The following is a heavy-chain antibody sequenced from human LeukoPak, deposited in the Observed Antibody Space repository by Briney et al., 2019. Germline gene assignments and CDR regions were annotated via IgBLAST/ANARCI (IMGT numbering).Heavy chain of an antibody. CDR3: ARGTYCSSTSCYYYFDY. CDR1: GGTFSSYA. CDR2: IIPIFGTA. J-gene: IGHJ4*02. Sequence: GASVKVSCKASGGTFSSYAISWVRQAPGQGLEWMGGIIPIFGTANYAQKFQGRVTITADESTSTAYMELSSLRSEDTAVYYCARGTYCSSTSCYYYFDYWGQGTLVTVSS. V-gene: IGHV1-69*01. D-gene: IGHD2-2*01.